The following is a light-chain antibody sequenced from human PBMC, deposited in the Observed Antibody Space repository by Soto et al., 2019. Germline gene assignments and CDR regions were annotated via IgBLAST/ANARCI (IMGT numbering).Light chain of an antibody. CDR2: DVN. V-gene: IGLV2-11*01. CDR3: CSYAGSYTHYV. Sequence: QSALTQPRSVSGSPGQSVTISCTGTSSDVGGYNYASWYRQHPGKAPKLLIYDVNKRPSGVPDRFSGSKSGNTASLTISGLQAEDEADYYCCSYAGSYTHYVFGTGTKVTVL. J-gene: IGLJ1*01. CDR1: SSDVGGYNY.